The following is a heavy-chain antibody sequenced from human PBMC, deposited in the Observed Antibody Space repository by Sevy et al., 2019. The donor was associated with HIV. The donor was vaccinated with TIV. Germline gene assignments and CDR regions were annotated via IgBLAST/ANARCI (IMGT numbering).Heavy chain of an antibody. V-gene: IGHV3-30*18. CDR3: AKDHNLWSEGGFLHH. Sequence: GGSLRLSCAASGFTLSSYAIHWVRQTPGKGLEWVAVISYDGNNKYYAHSVKGRFTVSRDNSKNTLYAQMNSLRAEDTAVYYCAKDHNLWSEGGFLHHWGQGTLVTVSS. CDR1: GFTLSSYA. CDR2: ISYDGNNK. J-gene: IGHJ1*01. D-gene: IGHD3-10*01.